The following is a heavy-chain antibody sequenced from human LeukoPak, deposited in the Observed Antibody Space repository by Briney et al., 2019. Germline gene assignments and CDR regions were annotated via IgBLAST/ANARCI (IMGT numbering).Heavy chain of an antibody. CDR2: ISYDGSNK. Sequence: GGSLRLSCAASGFTFSSYGMSWVRQAPGKGLEWVAVISYDGSNKYYADSVKGRFTISRDNSKNTLYLQMNSLRAEDTAVYYCAKAGVATILNFYYYYMDVWGKGTTVTVSS. V-gene: IGHV3-30*18. CDR1: GFTFSSYG. D-gene: IGHD5-12*01. CDR3: AKAGVATILNFYYYYMDV. J-gene: IGHJ6*03.